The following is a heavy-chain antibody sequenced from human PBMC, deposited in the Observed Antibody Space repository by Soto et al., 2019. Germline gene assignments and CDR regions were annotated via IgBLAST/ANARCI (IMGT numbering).Heavy chain of an antibody. CDR3: ASGFMAWYFDY. CDR2: IWYDGSEK. V-gene: IGHV3-33*01. D-gene: IGHD3-16*01. CDR1: GFTFRNYG. J-gene: IGHJ4*02. Sequence: QAQLVESGGGVVQPGRSLRLSCAASGFTFRNYGMHWVRQAPGKGLQWVAIIWYDGSEKYYADSVKGRFTISRDNSKNTLYLQMNSLRAEDTAVSYCASGFMAWYFDYWGQGAQVTVSS.